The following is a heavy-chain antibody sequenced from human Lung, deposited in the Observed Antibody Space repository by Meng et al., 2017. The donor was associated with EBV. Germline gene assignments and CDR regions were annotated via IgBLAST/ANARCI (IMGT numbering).Heavy chain of an antibody. CDR2: IYYSGST. D-gene: IGHD6-6*01. V-gene: IGHV4-31*01. CDR3: ARVVAGRYNWFDP. CDR1: GGSISSGGYY. J-gene: IGHJ5*02. Sequence: GRLQASGPGLVQPSHTLSLTCTVSGGSISSGGYYWSWIRQHPGKGLEWIGYIYYSGSTYYNPSLKSLVTISVDTSKNQFPLKLSSVTAADTAVYYCARVVAGRYNWFDPWGQGTLVTVSS.